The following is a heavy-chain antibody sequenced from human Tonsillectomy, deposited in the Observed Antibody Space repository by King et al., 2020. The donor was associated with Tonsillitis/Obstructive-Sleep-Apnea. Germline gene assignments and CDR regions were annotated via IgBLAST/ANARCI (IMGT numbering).Heavy chain of an antibody. CDR3: TRSQTSPYCSSTSCYPQMRLRPYYFDY. Sequence: EVQLVESGGGLVQPGRSLRLSCTASGFTFGDYAMSWVRQAPGKGLEWVGFIRSKAYGGTTEYAASVKGRFTISRDDSKSIAYLQMNSLKTEDTAVYYCTRSQTSPYCSSTSCYPQMRLRPYYFDYWGQGTLVTVSS. V-gene: IGHV3-49*04. CDR1: GFTFGDYA. J-gene: IGHJ4*02. D-gene: IGHD2-2*01. CDR2: IRSKAYGGTT.